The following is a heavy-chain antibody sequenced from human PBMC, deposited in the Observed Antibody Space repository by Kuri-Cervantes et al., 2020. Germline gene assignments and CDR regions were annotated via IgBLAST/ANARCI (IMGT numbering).Heavy chain of an antibody. J-gene: IGHJ4*02. Sequence: GGSLRLSCAASGFTFSSYGMHWVRQAPGKGLEWMAVISYDGNNKYYADSVKGRFTISRDNAKNSLYLQMNSLRDEDTAVYYCARGTIAAAGLPTYYYFDYWGQGTLVTVSS. V-gene: IGHV3-30*03. CDR3: ARGTIAAAGLPTYYYFDY. D-gene: IGHD6-13*01. CDR1: GFTFSSYG. CDR2: ISYDGNNK.